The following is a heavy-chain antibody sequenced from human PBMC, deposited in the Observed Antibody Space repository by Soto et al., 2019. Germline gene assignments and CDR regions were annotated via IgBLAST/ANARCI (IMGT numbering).Heavy chain of an antibody. J-gene: IGHJ5*02. CDR3: AKGGSGWYDN. D-gene: IGHD2-15*01. Sequence: EVQLLESGGGLVQPGGSLRLSCAASGFTFSSYAMTWVRQAPGKGLEWVSAISGSGDNTYYADSVKGRFTISRDNSKNTLYLQMNSLRAEDTAAYHCAKGGSGWYDNCGQGTQVTVSS. CDR2: ISGSGDNT. CDR1: GFTFSSYA. V-gene: IGHV3-23*01.